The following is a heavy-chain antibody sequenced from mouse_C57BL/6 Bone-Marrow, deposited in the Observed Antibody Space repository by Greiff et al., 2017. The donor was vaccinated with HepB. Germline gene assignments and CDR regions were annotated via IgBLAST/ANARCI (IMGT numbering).Heavy chain of an antibody. CDR1: GYMFTDYY. J-gene: IGHJ2*01. CDR2: INPNNGGT. CDR3: ARWGHYYGDY. V-gene: IGHV1-26*01. D-gene: IGHD1-2*01. Sequence: EVQLQQSGPELVKPGASVKISCKASGYMFTDYYMNWVKQSHGKSLEWIGDINPNNGGTSYNQKFKGKATLTVDKSSSTAYMELRSLTSEDSAVYYCARWGHYYGDYWGQGTTLTVSS.